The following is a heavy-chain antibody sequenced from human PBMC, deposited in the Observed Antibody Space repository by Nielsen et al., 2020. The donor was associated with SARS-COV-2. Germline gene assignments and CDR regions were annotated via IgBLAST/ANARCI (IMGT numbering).Heavy chain of an antibody. V-gene: IGHV3-23*01. CDR2: ISDSGRST. CDR3: AKLHSSGWEFIDF. D-gene: IGHD6-19*01. J-gene: IGHJ4*02. CDR1: RFTFSSYS. Sequence: GGSLRLSCAASRFTFSSYSMTWVRQAPGKGLEWVSVISDSGRSTYYTDAVRGRFTISRDNSKNTLYLQMNSLRAEDTAIYYCAKLHSSGWEFIDFWGQGTLVTVSS.